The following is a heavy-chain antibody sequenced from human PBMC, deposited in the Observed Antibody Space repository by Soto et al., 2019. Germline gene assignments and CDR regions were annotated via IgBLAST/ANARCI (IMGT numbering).Heavy chain of an antibody. V-gene: IGHV1-69*01. D-gene: IGHD6-13*01. CDR1: GGTFSSYA. Sequence: QVQLVQSGAEVKKPGSSVKVSCKASGGTFSSYAISWVRQAPGQGLEWMGGIIPIFGTANYAQKFQGRVTNTADESTSTAYMELSSLRAEDTAVYYCARSRKKQQLEAFDIWGQGTMVTVSS. J-gene: IGHJ3*02. CDR2: IIPIFGTA. CDR3: ARSRKKQQLEAFDI.